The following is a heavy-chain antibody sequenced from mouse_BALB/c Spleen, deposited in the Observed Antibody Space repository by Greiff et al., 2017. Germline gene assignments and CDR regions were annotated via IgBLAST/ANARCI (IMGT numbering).Heavy chain of an antibody. CDR2: IWSGGST. D-gene: IGHD1-2*01. Sequence: QVQLQQSGPGLVQPSQSLSITCTVSGFSLTSYGVHWVRQSPGKGLEWLGVIWSGGSTDYNAAFISRLSISKDNSKSQVFFKMNSLQANDTAIYYCARNYGYVWYFDVWGAGTTVTVSS. V-gene: IGHV2-2*02. CDR3: ARNYGYVWYFDV. J-gene: IGHJ1*01. CDR1: GFSLTSYG.